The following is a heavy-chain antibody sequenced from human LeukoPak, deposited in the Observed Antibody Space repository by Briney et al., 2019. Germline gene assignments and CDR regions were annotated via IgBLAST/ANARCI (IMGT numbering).Heavy chain of an antibody. J-gene: IGHJ4*02. CDR3: ARYCSSTSCYDDY. D-gene: IGHD2-2*01. V-gene: IGHV1-46*01. Sequence: ASVKVSCKASGYTLTSYYLHWVRQAPGQGLEWMAIINPSGGSTSHAQKFQGRVTMTRDTSASTVYMELSSLRSEDTAVYYCARYCSSTSCYDDYWGQGTLVTVSS. CDR1: GYTLTSYY. CDR2: INPSGGST.